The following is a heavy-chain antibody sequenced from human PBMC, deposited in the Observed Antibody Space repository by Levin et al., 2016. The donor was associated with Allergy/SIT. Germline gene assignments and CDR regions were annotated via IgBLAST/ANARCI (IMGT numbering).Heavy chain of an antibody. Sequence: GSLKISCAASGFTFSSYGMHWVRQAPGKGLEWVAVIWYDGSNKYYADSVKGRFTISRDNSKNTLYLQMNSLRAEDTAVYYCARDFTMVRGPMDVWGKGTTVTVSS. CDR2: IWYDGSNK. D-gene: IGHD3-10*01. V-gene: IGHV3-33*01. J-gene: IGHJ6*03. CDR3: ARDFTMVRGPMDV. CDR1: GFTFSSYG.